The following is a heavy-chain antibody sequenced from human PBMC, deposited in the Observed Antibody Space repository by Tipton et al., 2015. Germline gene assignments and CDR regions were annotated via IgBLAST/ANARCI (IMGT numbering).Heavy chain of an antibody. CDR1: GFTFSTYR. V-gene: IGHV3-21*04. Sequence: GSLRLSCAASGFTFSTYRMNWVRQAPGKGLEWVSTISSSGTYIYYADSVKGRFTIPRDNSKNTVFLQMSNLRAEDTAEYYCARDPQTVVRGVDWFDLWGQGTLVTVSS. J-gene: IGHJ5*02. CDR2: ISSSGTYI. D-gene: IGHD3-10*01. CDR3: ARDPQTVVRGVDWFDL.